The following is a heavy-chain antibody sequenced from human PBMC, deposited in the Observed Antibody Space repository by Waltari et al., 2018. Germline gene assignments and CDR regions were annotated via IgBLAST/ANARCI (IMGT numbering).Heavy chain of an antibody. CDR1: GYTFTGHY. Sequence: QVHLVQSGDEVTKPGASVKVTCKDSGYTFTGHYIQWVRRAPGQGLEWMGRINPNSGDTNYAQKFQGRVTLTRDTSINTAYMELSSLKSDDTAVYYCARDLGSDYGNRDYWGQGTLVTVPS. D-gene: IGHD4-17*01. CDR3: ARDLGSDYGNRDY. V-gene: IGHV1-2*06. CDR2: INPNSGDT. J-gene: IGHJ4*02.